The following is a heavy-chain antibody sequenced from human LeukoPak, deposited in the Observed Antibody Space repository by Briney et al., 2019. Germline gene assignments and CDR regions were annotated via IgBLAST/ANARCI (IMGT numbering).Heavy chain of an antibody. J-gene: IGHJ4*02. CDR1: GFTFSSYG. CDR3: ARDRADPDYGDYVFAY. CDR2: ISSRSSYI. D-gene: IGHD4-17*01. V-gene: IGHV3-21*01. Sequence: GGSLRLSCAASGFTFSSYGMTWVRQAPGKGLEWVSSISSRSSYIYYADSLKGRFTISRDNAKNSLYLNIHSLRADDTAVYYCARDRADPDYGDYVFAYWGQGTLVTVSS.